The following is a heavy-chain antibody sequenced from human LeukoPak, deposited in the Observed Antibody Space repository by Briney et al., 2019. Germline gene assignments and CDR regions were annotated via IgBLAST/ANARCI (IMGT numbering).Heavy chain of an antibody. Sequence: SETLSLTCTVSGGSISSSSYYWSWIRQPAGKGLEWIGRIYSSGSTNYNPSLKIPVTMSVDTSKNQFSLKLSSVTAADTAVYYCARDSYGPGNDYWGQGALVTVSS. CDR2: IYSSGST. CDR1: GGSISSSSYY. D-gene: IGHD3-10*01. J-gene: IGHJ4*02. V-gene: IGHV4-61*02. CDR3: ARDSYGPGNDY.